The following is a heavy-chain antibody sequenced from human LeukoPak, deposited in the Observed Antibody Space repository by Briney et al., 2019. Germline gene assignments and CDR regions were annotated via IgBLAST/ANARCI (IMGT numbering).Heavy chain of an antibody. CDR1: GFSFSSYA. J-gene: IGHJ4*02. D-gene: IGHD3-16*01. Sequence: GGTLRLSCAATGFSFSSYALCSVRQAPGKGLEWVSAISSGGDRTYYADSVTGRFTISRDNSKNMLFLQMSSLRAEDAAMYYCTREAIATGYAYDWGQGTLVTVFS. V-gene: IGHV3-23*01. CDR2: ISSGGDRT. CDR3: TREAIATGYAYD.